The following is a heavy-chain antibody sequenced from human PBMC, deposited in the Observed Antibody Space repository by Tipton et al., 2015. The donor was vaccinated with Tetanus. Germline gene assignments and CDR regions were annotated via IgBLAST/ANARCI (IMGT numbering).Heavy chain of an antibody. CDR3: ARGPDAYKLGY. Sequence: TLSLTCTVSGGSISSGSDGSYWSWIRQHPGKGLEWIGYIYYSGSTSYNPSLKSRITISVDTSKNQFSLKLSSVTAADTAVYYCARGPDAYKLGYWGQGTLVTVSS. CDR1: GGSISSGSDGSY. D-gene: IGHD5-24*01. CDR2: IYYSGST. J-gene: IGHJ4*02. V-gene: IGHV4-31*03.